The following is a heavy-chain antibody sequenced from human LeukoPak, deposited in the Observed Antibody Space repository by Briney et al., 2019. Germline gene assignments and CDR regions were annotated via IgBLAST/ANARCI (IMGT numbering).Heavy chain of an antibody. CDR1: GYTFTSYA. CDR2: INAGNGNT. V-gene: IGHV1-3*01. Sequence: VASVKVSCKASGYTFTSYAMHWVRQAPGQRLEWMGWINAGNGNTKYSQKFQGRVTITRDTSASTAYMELSSLRSEDTAVYYCARGSSGSSPPGGYWGQGTLVTVSS. D-gene: IGHD2-15*01. CDR3: ARGSSGSSPPGGY. J-gene: IGHJ4*02.